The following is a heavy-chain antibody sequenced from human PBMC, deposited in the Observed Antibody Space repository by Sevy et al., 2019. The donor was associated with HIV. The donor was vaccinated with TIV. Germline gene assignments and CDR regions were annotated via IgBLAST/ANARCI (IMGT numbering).Heavy chain of an antibody. V-gene: IGHV1-2*02. D-gene: IGHD6-6*01. CDR3: ATGVAARPSDY. Sequence: ASVKVCCKASGYTFTGYYVHWVRQAPGQGLECMGGINPNSGGTYYAQKFQDRVTMTRDTSISTAYMELSRLISDDTAVYYCATGVAARPSDYWGQGTLVPVSS. CDR1: GYTFTGYY. CDR2: INPNSGGT. J-gene: IGHJ4*02.